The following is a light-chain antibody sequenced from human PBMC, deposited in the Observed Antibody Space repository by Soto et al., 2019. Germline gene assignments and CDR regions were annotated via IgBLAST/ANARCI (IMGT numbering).Light chain of an antibody. CDR1: QSVRRN. V-gene: IGKV3-15*01. CDR3: QQYNIWPPIT. CDR2: GAS. J-gene: IGKJ5*01. Sequence: EIVMTQSPATLSVPPGERATLSCRASQSVRRNLAWYQQKPGQAPRLLILGASTRATGIPARFSGSGSGTEFILTISSLQSEDFAVYYCQQYNIWPPITFGQGTRLEIK.